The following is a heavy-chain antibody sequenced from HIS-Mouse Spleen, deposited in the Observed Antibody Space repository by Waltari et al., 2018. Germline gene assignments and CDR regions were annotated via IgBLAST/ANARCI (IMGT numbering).Heavy chain of an antibody. D-gene: IGHD6-19*01. CDR2: MNPNSGNT. CDR1: GYTFPRYD. V-gene: IGHV1-8*01. CDR3: ARGSSSGWYYYYYGMDV. J-gene: IGHJ6*02. Sequence: QVQLVQSGAEVKKPGASVKVSCKASGYTFPRYDINWVRQATVQGLEWMGWMNPNSGNTGYAQKFQGRVTMTRNTSISTAYMELSSLRSEDTAVYYCARGSSSGWYYYYYGMDVWGQGTTVTVSS.